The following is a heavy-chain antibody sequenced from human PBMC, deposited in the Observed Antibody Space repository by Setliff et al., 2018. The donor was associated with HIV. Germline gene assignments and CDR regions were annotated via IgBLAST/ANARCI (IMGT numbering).Heavy chain of an antibody. CDR3: ARSPRLRGGHNWFDP. D-gene: IGHD4-17*01. V-gene: IGHV4-61*05. Sequence: PSETLSLTCTVSGGSISSSSYYWAWIRQPPGKGLEWIGFIYYNVNNNYNPSLKSRVTVSVDTSENQFSLKLTSVTAADTAVYYCARSPRLRGGHNWFDPWGQGTLVTVSS. CDR1: GGSISSSSYY. J-gene: IGHJ5*02. CDR2: IYYNVNN.